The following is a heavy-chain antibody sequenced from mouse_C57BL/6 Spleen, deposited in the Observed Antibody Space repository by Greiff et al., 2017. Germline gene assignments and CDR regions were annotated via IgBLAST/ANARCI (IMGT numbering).Heavy chain of an antibody. CDR3: ARGGLWACFAY. D-gene: IGHD1-1*02. CDR1: GYTFTRYW. V-gene: IGHV1-55*01. CDR2: IYPGSGST. J-gene: IGHJ3*01. Sequence: QVQLQQPGAELVKPGASVKMSCKASGYTFTRYWITWVKQRPGQGLEWIGDIYPGSGSTNYNEKFKSKATLTVDTSSSTAYMQLSILTSEESAVYYGARGGLWACFAYWGQGTLVTVSA.